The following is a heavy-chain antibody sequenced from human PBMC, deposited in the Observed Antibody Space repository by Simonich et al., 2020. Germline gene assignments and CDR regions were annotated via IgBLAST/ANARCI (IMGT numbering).Heavy chain of an antibody. CDR3: ARVLSSYYYYYMDV. J-gene: IGHJ6*03. CDR1: GFTFSSYS. Sequence: EVQLVESGGGLVKPGGSLRLSCAASGFTFSSYSMNWVRQAPGKGLEVVSSISSSSSYIYYADSVKGRFTISRDNAKNSLYLQMNSLRAEDTAVYYCARVLSSYYYYYMDVWGKGTTVTVSS. D-gene: IGHD6-6*01. V-gene: IGHV3-21*01. CDR2: ISSSSSYI.